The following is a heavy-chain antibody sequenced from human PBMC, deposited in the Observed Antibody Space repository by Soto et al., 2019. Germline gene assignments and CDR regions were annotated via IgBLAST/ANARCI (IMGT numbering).Heavy chain of an antibody. CDR1: RFTFSSYA. CDR3: ARAKIFGVVNDAFDI. Sequence: GGSLRLSCAASRFTFSSYAMHWVRQAPGKGLEYVSAISSNGGSTYYANSVKGRFTISRDNSKNTLYLQMGSLRAEDMAVYYCARAKIFGVVNDAFDIWGQGTMVTVSS. J-gene: IGHJ3*02. CDR2: ISSNGGST. D-gene: IGHD3-3*01. V-gene: IGHV3-64*01.